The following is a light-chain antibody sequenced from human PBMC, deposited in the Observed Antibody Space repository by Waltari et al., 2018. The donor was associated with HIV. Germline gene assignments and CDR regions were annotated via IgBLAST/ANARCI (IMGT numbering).Light chain of an antibody. Sequence: QSVVTQPPSASGTPGQRVTISCSGGSSNLGRNFVYWYQQFPGKAPQLLIYRDNQRPSGVPDRFSGSKSGTSASQAISGLQSDDEASYHCATWEDSLGGYVVFGGGTKLTVL. CDR1: SSNLGRNF. CDR3: ATWEDSLGGYVV. J-gene: IGLJ2*01. V-gene: IGLV1-47*01. CDR2: RDN.